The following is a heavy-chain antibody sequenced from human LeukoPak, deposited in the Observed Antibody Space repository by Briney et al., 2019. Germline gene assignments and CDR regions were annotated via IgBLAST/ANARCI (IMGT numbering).Heavy chain of an antibody. Sequence: GGSLRLSCSASGFPFSSYAMHWVRQAPGKGLEYVSAISDSGGSTYYADSVKGRFTISRDNSKNTLYLQMSSLRAEGTAVYFCVRGYSFGPYGMDVWGQGTTVTVSS. J-gene: IGHJ6*02. CDR1: GFPFSSYA. D-gene: IGHD2-15*01. CDR3: VRGYSFGPYGMDV. V-gene: IGHV3-64D*09. CDR2: ISDSGGST.